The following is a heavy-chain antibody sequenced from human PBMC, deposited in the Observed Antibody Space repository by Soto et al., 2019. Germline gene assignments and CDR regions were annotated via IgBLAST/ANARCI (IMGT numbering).Heavy chain of an antibody. D-gene: IGHD4-17*01. CDR3: ARGSTVTPIYYYYYYMDV. V-gene: IGHV3-33*01. CDR1: GFTFSSYG. J-gene: IGHJ6*03. CDR2: IWYDGSNK. Sequence: GGSLRLSCAASGFTFSSYGMHWVRQAPGKGLEWVAVIWYDGSNKYYADSVKGRFTMSRDNSKNTLYLQMNGLRAEDTAVYYCARGSTVTPIYYYYYYMDVWGKGTTVTVSS.